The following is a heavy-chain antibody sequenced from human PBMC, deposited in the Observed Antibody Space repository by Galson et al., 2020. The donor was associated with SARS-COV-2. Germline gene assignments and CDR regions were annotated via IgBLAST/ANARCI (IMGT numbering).Heavy chain of an antibody. V-gene: IGHV1-69*13. J-gene: IGHJ5*02. Sequence: SVKVSCKASGGTFSSYAISWVRQAPGQGLEWMGGIIPIFGTANYAQKFQGRVTITADESTSTAYMELSSLRSEDTAVYYCASRGVRMVRGSSPRFGWFDPWGQGTLVTVSS. D-gene: IGHD3-10*01. CDR2: IIPIFGTA. CDR3: ASRGVRMVRGSSPRFGWFDP. CDR1: GGTFSSYA.